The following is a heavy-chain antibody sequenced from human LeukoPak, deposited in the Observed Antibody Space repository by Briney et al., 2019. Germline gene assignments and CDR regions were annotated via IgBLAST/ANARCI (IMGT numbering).Heavy chain of an antibody. J-gene: IGHJ6*02. Sequence: PGGSLRLSCAASGFTVSSNYMSWVRQAPGKGLEWVSVIYSGGSTYYADSVKGRFTISRDNSKNTLYLQMNSLRAEGTAVYYCARDHILWFGELGPHYYYGMDVWGQGTTVTVSS. CDR3: ARDHILWFGELGPHYYYGMDV. CDR2: IYSGGST. D-gene: IGHD3-10*01. V-gene: IGHV3-66*01. CDR1: GFTVSSNY.